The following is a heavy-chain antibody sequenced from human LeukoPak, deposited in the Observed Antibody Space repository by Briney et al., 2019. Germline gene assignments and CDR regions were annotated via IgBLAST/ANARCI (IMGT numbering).Heavy chain of an antibody. CDR2: INPNSGGT. CDR3: ARDRIRYYGSGSYYNGRWFDP. D-gene: IGHD3-10*01. Sequence: GASVKVSCKASGYTFTGYYMHWVRQAPGQGLEWMGWINPNSGGTNYAQKFQGRVTMTRDTSISTAYMELSRLRSDDTAVYYCARDRIRYYGSGSYYNGRWFDPWGQGTLVTVSS. J-gene: IGHJ5*02. CDR1: GYTFTGYY. V-gene: IGHV1-2*02.